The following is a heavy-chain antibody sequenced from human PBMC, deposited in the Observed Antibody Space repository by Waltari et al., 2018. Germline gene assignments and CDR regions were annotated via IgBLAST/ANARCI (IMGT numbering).Heavy chain of an antibody. CDR3: ARVKVAGPVRGVPAGDYYYGMDV. CDR1: GGSISSYY. J-gene: IGHJ6*02. Sequence: QVQLQESGPGLVKPSETLSLPCTVSGGSISSYYWSWIRQPPGKGLGWIGYIYYSGSTNYYPSRKRRVTISVDTSKNQFSLKLSSVTAADTAVYYCARVKVAGPVRGVPAGDYYYGMDVWGQGTTVTVSS. CDR2: IYYSGST. D-gene: IGHD3-10*01. V-gene: IGHV4-59*01.